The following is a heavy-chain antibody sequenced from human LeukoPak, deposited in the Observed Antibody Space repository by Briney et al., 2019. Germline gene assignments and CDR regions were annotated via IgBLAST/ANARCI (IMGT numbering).Heavy chain of an antibody. CDR3: ARGGFDY. CDR2: INPNSGDT. Sequence: ASVKVSCKASGYTFSGYYIHWVRQAPGQGLEWMGWINPNSGDTHYAPKFQGRVTLTRDTSITTAYMELSSLTSDVTAVYYCARGGFDYWGQGTLVTVSS. CDR1: GYTFSGYY. J-gene: IGHJ4*02. V-gene: IGHV1-2*02.